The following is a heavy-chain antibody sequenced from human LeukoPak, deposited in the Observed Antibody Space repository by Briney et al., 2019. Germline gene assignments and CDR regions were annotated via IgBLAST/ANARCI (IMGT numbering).Heavy chain of an antibody. CDR3: ARDPGYGDYEQLYYYYGMDV. D-gene: IGHD4-17*01. CDR2: ISAYNGNT. J-gene: IGHJ6*02. V-gene: IGHV1-18*01. Sequence: ASVKVSCKASGYTFTSYGISWVRQAPGQGLEWMGWISAYNGNTNYAQKLQGRVTMTTDTSTSTAYMELRSLRSDDTAVYYCARDPGYGDYEQLYYYYGMDVWGQGTTVTVSS. CDR1: GYTFTSYG.